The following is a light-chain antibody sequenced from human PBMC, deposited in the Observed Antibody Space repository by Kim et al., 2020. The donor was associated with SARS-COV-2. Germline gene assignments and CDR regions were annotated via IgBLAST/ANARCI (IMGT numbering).Light chain of an antibody. CDR2: EDN. V-gene: IGLV6-57*01. J-gene: IGLJ2*01. Sequence: GKLVTISCTRSSGSIASNYVQLYQQRPGSSPTSVIYEDNQRPSGVPDRFSGSIDSSSNSASLTISGLKTGDEADYYCQSYDSSSVVFGGGTKLTVL. CDR3: QSYDSSSVV. CDR1: SGSIASNY.